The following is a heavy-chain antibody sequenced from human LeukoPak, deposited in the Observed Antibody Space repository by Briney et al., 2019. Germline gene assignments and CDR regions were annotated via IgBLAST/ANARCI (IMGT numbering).Heavy chain of an antibody. D-gene: IGHD1-26*01. CDR2: MNPNSGNT. CDR3: ARVLSGSSRYYYYYYMDV. CDR1: GYTFTSYD. V-gene: IGHV1-8*03. Sequence: ASVKVSCKASGYTFTSYDINWVRQATGQGLEWMGWMNPNSGNTGYAQKFQGRVTITRNTSISTAYMELSSLRSEDTAVYYCARVLSGSSRYYYYYYMDVWGKGTTVTVSS. J-gene: IGHJ6*03.